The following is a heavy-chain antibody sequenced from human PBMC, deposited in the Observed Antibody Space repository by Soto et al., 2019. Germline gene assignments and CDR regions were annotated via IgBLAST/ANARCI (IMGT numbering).Heavy chain of an antibody. CDR3: ATVLRGYSYGRYAFDI. Sequence: ASVKVSCKVSGYTLTELSMHWVRQAPGKGLEWMGGFDPEDGETIYAQKFQGRVTMTEDTSTDTAYMELSSLRSEDTAVYYCATVLRGYSYGRYAFDIWGQGTMVTVSS. V-gene: IGHV1-24*01. CDR2: FDPEDGET. J-gene: IGHJ3*02. CDR1: GYTLTELS. D-gene: IGHD5-18*01.